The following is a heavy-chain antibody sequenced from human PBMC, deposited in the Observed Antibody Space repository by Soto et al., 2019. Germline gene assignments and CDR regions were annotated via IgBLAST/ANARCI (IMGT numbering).Heavy chain of an antibody. CDR3: ARGHLGYCSGGSCSRNWFDP. V-gene: IGHV1-18*01. J-gene: IGHJ5*02. Sequence: ASVKVSCKASGYTFTSYGIRWVRQAPGQGLEWMGWISAYNGNTNYAQKLQGRVTMTTDTSTSTAYMELRSLRSDDTAVYYCARGHLGYCSGGSCSRNWFDPWGQGTLVTVSS. CDR2: ISAYNGNT. D-gene: IGHD2-15*01. CDR1: GYTFTSYG.